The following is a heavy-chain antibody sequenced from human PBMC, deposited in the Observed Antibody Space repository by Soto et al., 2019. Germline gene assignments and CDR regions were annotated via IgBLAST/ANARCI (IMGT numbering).Heavy chain of an antibody. Sequence: GGSLRLSCAASGLTFSSDSMSWVRQAPGKGLEWVSSISSSSSYIYYADSVKGRFTISRDNARNSLYLQMNSLRAEDTAVYYCARAMVRGINFFDYWGQGT. D-gene: IGHD3-10*01. CDR1: GLTFSSDS. CDR3: ARAMVRGINFFDY. CDR2: ISSSSSYI. J-gene: IGHJ4*02. V-gene: IGHV3-21*01.